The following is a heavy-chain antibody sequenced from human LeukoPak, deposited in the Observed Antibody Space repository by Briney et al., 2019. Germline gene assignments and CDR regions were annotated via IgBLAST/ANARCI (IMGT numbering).Heavy chain of an antibody. J-gene: IGHJ5*02. V-gene: IGHV3-21*01. CDR2: ISSSSSYI. D-gene: IGHD2-15*01. Sequence: GGSLRLSCAASGFTFSSYSMNWVRQAPGKGLEWVSSISSSSSYIYYADSVKGRFTISRDNAKNSLYLQMNSLGAEDTAVYYCARDGVVVVAATRRWFDPWGQGTLVTVSS. CDR3: ARDGVVVVAATRRWFDP. CDR1: GFTFSSYS.